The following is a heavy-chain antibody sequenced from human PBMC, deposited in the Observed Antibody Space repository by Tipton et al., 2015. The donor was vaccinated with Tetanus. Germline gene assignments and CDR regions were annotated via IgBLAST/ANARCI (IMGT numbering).Heavy chain of an antibody. Sequence: GLVKPSETLSLSCTVSGGSISSFYWSWIRQSPGRGLEWIGYIYYTGNTNYNPSLRSRVTLSVDTSKNQFSLKLSSVTAADTAVYYCARIGWLQQNKPAFDIWGQGTVVTVSS. D-gene: IGHD6-19*01. CDR3: ARIGWLQQNKPAFDI. CDR2: IYYTGNT. V-gene: IGHV4-59*01. CDR1: GGSISSFY. J-gene: IGHJ3*02.